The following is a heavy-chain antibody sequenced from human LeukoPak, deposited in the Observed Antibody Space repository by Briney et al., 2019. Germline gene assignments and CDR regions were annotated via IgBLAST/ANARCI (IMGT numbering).Heavy chain of an antibody. CDR1: GVSMSSYY. Sequence: ASETLSLTCSVWGVSMSSYYWSWIRQPPGKGLEWSGYIYYSGSTNYNPSLKSRVTISVDTSKNQFSLKLSSVTAADTAVYYCARYSCPARSSRYFDYWGQGTMVTVSS. D-gene: IGHD6-6*01. CDR2: IYYSGST. J-gene: IGHJ4*02. V-gene: IGHV4-59*01. CDR3: ARYSCPARSSRYFDY.